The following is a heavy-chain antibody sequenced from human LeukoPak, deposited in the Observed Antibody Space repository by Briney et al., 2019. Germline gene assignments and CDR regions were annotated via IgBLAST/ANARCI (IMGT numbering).Heavy chain of an antibody. V-gene: IGHV3-7*03. CDR1: GFTSNKYW. J-gene: IGHJ4*02. Sequence: GGSLRLSCDASGFTSNKYWMSWVRQAPGKGLEWVANVNQDGSEKYYVDSVKGRFTISRDNAKNSLYLQMNSLRDEDTAVYFCAREARGSGRDFDYWGQGILVTVSS. CDR3: AREARGSGRDFDY. D-gene: IGHD1-26*01. CDR2: VNQDGSEK.